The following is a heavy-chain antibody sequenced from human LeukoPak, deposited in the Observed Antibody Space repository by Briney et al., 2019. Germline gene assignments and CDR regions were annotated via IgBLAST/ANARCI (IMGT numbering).Heavy chain of an antibody. Sequence: GGSLRLSRAASGFTFSSYSMNWVRQAPGKGLEWVSSISSSSSYIYYADSVKGRFTISRDNARNSLYLQMNSLRAEDTAVYYCARDQNYDILTGIDYWGQGTLVTVSS. CDR2: ISSSSSYI. CDR3: ARDQNYDILTGIDY. D-gene: IGHD3-9*01. J-gene: IGHJ4*02. CDR1: GFTFSSYS. V-gene: IGHV3-21*01.